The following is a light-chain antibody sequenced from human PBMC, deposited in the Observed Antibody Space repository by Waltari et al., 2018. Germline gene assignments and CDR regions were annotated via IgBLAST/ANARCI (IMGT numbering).Light chain of an antibody. Sequence: SYVLTQPHSVSVAPGQTARITCGGDNIEAESVHWYQQKPGQAPVVVVFDDSDRPSGIPERFAGANSGNTATLTISRVEGGDEADYFCQVWDSSGDLLVIFGGGTKLTVL. V-gene: IGLV3-21*02. J-gene: IGLJ2*01. CDR3: QVWDSSGDLLVI. CDR1: NIEAES. CDR2: DDS.